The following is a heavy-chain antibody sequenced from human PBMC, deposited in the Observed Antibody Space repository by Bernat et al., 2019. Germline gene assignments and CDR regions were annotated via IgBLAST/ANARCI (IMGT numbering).Heavy chain of an antibody. CDR2: ISYDGSNK. Sequence: QVQLVESGGGVVQPGRSLRLSCAASGFTFSSYGMHWVRQAPGKGLEWVAVISYDGSNKYYADSVKGRFTISRDNSKNTLYLQMNSLRAEDTAVYYCAKDGETYYYDSSGYYYFDYWGQGTLVTVSS. CDR3: AKDGETYYYDSSGYYYFDY. V-gene: IGHV3-30*18. J-gene: IGHJ4*02. CDR1: GFTFSSYG. D-gene: IGHD3-22*01.